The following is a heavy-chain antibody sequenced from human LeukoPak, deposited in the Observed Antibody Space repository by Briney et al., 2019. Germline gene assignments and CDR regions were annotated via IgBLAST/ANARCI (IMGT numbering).Heavy chain of an antibody. Sequence: PGRSLRLSCAASEVTFKNYGMHWVRQAPGKGLEWVAFLSSDGGINYYADSVKGRFTISRDNSKNTLFVQMNSLRVEDTAVYYCAKDGDCNNGVGHPNCFHDWGQGTLVTVSS. V-gene: IGHV3-30*18. CDR2: LSSDGGIN. D-gene: IGHD2-8*01. J-gene: IGHJ4*02. CDR3: AKDGDCNNGVGHPNCFHD. CDR1: EVTFKNYG.